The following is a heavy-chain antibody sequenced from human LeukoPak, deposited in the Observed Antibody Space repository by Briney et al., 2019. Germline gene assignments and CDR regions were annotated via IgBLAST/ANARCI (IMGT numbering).Heavy chain of an antibody. J-gene: IGHJ5*02. V-gene: IGHV4-59*01. D-gene: IGHD6-13*01. CDR1: GGSISNYN. CDR2: ICYSGSS. CDR3: AVMYSSSWYWFDP. Sequence: AGTLSLTCTVSGGSISNYNWAWIRQPPGKGLEWIGCICYSGSSNDNPSLKSRVTISVDTSKNQFSLKLSSVTAADTAMYYCAVMYSSSWYWFDPWGQGTMVAASS.